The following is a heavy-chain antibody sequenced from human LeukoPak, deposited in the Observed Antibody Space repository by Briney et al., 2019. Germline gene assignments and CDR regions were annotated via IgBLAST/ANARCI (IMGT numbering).Heavy chain of an antibody. D-gene: IGHD5-18*01. Sequence: GGSLRLSCAASGFTFSSYAMHWVRQAPGKGLGWVAVISYDGSNKYYADSVKGRFTISRDNSKNTLYLQMNSLRAEDTAVYYCARDLRGYSYGPNFDYWGQGTLVTVSS. CDR3: ARDLRGYSYGPNFDY. V-gene: IGHV3-30-3*01. CDR1: GFTFSSYA. CDR2: ISYDGSNK. J-gene: IGHJ4*02.